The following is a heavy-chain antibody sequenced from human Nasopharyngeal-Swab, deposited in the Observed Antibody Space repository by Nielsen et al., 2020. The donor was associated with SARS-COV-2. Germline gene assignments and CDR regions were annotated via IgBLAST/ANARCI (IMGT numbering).Heavy chain of an antibody. CDR3: ARDLNPNSSGWLPYYYYGMDV. J-gene: IGHJ6*02. Sequence: WIRQPPGKGLEWIGYIYYSGSTNYNPSLKSRVTISVDTSKNQFSLKLSSVTAADTAVYYCARDLNPNSSGWLPYYYYGMDVWGQGTTVTVPS. V-gene: IGHV4-59*01. D-gene: IGHD6-19*01. CDR2: IYYSGST.